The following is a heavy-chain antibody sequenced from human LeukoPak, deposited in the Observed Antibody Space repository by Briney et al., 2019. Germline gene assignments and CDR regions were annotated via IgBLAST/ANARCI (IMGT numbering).Heavy chain of an antibody. Sequence: PGGSLRLSCAASGFTFSSYWMSWVRQAPGKGLEWVANIKQAGSEKYYVDSVKGRFTISRDNAKNSLYLQMNSLRAEDTAVYYCARKGLLGGSYTFDYWGQGTLVTVSP. CDR2: IKQAGSEK. CDR1: GFTFSSYW. V-gene: IGHV3-7*01. D-gene: IGHD1-26*01. J-gene: IGHJ4*02. CDR3: ARKGLLGGSYTFDY.